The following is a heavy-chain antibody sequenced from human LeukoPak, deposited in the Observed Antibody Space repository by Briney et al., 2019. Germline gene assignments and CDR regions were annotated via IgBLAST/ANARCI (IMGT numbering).Heavy chain of an antibody. CDR1: GDSVSSNSAA. V-gene: IGHV6-1*01. CDR3: AKEGSGSRFEY. CDR2: TYYRSKWFN. Sequence: SQTLSLTCAISGDSVSSNSAAWNWIWQSPSRGLEWLGRTYYRSKWFNDYAVSVKSRVTISPDTSKNQFSLQLNSVTPEDTAVYYCAKEGSGSRFEYWGQGTLVTVSS. J-gene: IGHJ4*02. D-gene: IGHD1-26*01.